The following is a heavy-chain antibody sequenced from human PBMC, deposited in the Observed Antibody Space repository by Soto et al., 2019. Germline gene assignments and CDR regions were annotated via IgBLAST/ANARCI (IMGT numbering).Heavy chain of an antibody. CDR1: GGSFSGYY. D-gene: IGHD2-2*01. Sequence: SETLSLTCAVYGGSFSGYYWSWIRQPPGKGLEWIGEINHSGSTNYNPSLKSRVTISADTSKNQFSLKLSSVTAADTAVYYCARARKKIVVVPAATSGTFDYWGQGTLVTVSS. CDR3: ARARKKIVVVPAATSGTFDY. J-gene: IGHJ4*02. CDR2: INHSGST. V-gene: IGHV4-34*01.